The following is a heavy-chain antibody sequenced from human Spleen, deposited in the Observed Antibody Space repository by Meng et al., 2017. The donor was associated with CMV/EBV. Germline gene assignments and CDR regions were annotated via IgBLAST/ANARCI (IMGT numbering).Heavy chain of an antibody. CDR3: AREPSGPNYFDY. CDR2: IFNSENT. Sequence: CPVSGASISRAGYCWGWLRQPPGKGLEWIRYIFNSENTYYNPSLKSRVTISVDTSTNKFSLKMRSVTAADTIMYYCAREPSGPNYFDYWGQGTLVTVSS. J-gene: IGHJ4*02. V-gene: IGHV4-30-4*01. CDR1: GASISRAGYC. D-gene: IGHD3-10*01.